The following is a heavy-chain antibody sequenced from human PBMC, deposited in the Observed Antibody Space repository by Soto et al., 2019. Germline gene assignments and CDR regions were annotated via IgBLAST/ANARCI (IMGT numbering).Heavy chain of an antibody. Sequence: ASVKVSCKASGYTFTSYYMHWVRQAPGQGLEWMGIINPSGGSTSYAQKFQGRVTMTRDTSTSTVYMELSSLRSEDTAVYYCARTIAYRGGDCYFDYYYGMDVWGQGTTVTVSS. CDR3: ARTIAYRGGDCYFDYYYGMDV. J-gene: IGHJ6*02. D-gene: IGHD2-21*02. V-gene: IGHV1-46*01. CDR1: GYTFTSYY. CDR2: INPSGGST.